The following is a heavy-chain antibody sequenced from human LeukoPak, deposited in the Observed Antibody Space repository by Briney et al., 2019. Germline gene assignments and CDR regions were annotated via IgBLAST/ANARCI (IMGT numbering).Heavy chain of an antibody. CDR1: GFTFSSYW. D-gene: IGHD3-22*01. V-gene: IGHV3-7*01. CDR2: IKQDGSEK. J-gene: IGHJ4*02. Sequence: GSLRLSCAASGFTFSSYWMSWVRQAPGKGLEWVANIKQDGSEKYYVDSVKGRFTISRDNAKNSLYLQMNSLRAEDTAVYYCARDEYYYDSSGCRFDYWGQGTLVTVSS. CDR3: ARDEYYYDSSGCRFDY.